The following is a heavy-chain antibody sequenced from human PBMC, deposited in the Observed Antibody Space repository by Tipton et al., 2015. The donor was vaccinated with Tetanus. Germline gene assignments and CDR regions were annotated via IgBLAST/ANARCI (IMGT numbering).Heavy chain of an antibody. CDR1: GYTFTSFA. V-gene: IGHV1-3*01. D-gene: IGHD4-17*01. J-gene: IGHJ4*02. CDR3: ARGPYHYGDYYFDY. CDR2: INAGTGKT. Sequence: QVQLVQSGAEVKKPGASVKVSCKASGYTFTSFAIHWVRQAPGQRLEWMGWINAGTGKTQYSQKFQGRVSITRDTSATIGYMELSSLTSEDTAVYYCARGPYHYGDYYFDYWGRGTLVTVSS.